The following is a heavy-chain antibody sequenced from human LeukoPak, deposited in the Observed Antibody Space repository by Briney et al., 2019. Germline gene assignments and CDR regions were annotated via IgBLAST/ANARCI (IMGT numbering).Heavy chain of an antibody. V-gene: IGHV3-30*02. Sequence: GGSLRLSCATSGFTFSSYGMHWVRQAPGKGLEWVTFIRYDGSHKYYADSVKGRFTISRDNSKNTLYLQMNSLRAEDTAVYYCARSMVRGAPFHWWGQGTLVTVSS. J-gene: IGHJ4*02. CDR2: IRYDGSHK. D-gene: IGHD3-10*01. CDR3: ARSMVRGAPFHW. CDR1: GFTFSSYG.